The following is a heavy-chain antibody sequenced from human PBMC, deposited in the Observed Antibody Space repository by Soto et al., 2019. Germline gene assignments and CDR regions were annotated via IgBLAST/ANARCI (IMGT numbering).Heavy chain of an antibody. CDR3: ARIHWAQSSLDY. CDR2: VTHSGAA. Sequence: LSLTCAVSGGSIDSGAFSLSWIRQPPGKGLEWIGYVTHSGAAYSIPSLNGRLTLSVDSSQTQFSLKLTSVTAADSAFYYCARIHWAQSSLDYWGRGILVTVSS. CDR1: GGSIDSGAFS. D-gene: IGHD6-19*01. J-gene: IGHJ4*02. V-gene: IGHV4-30-2*01.